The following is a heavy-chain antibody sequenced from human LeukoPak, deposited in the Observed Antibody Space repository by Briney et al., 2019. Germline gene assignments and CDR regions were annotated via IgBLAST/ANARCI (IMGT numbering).Heavy chain of an antibody. V-gene: IGHV3-21*01. Sequence: PGGSLRLSCAASGFPFSSYSMNWVRQAPGKGLEWVSSISSSSSNIYYADSVKGRFTISRDNAKNSLYLQMNSLRVEDTAVYYCARCTTGRTFGSLREIKRSREIDYWGQGTLVTVSS. D-gene: IGHD1-1*01. CDR2: ISSSSSNI. J-gene: IGHJ4*02. CDR3: ARCTTGRTFGSLREIKRSREIDY. CDR1: GFPFSSYS.